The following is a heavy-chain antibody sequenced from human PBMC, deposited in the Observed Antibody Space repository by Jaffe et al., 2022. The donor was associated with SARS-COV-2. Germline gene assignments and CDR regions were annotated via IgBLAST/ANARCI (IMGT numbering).Heavy chain of an antibody. CDR3: ARGARGFWSGYLMWYYYGMDV. CDR2: ISSSGSTI. D-gene: IGHD3-3*01. V-gene: IGHV3-11*01. J-gene: IGHJ6*02. Sequence: QVQLVESGGGLVKPGGSLRLSCAASGFTFSDYYMSWIRQAPGKGLEWVSYISSSGSTIYYADSVKGRFTISRDNAKNSLYLQMNSLRAEDTAVYYCARGARGFWSGYLMWYYYGMDVWGQGTTVTVSS. CDR1: GFTFSDYY.